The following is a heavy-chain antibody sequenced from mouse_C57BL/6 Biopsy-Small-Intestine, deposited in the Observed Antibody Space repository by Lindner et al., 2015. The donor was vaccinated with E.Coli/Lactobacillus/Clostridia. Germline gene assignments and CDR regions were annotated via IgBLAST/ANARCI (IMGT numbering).Heavy chain of an antibody. CDR1: GYTFTDYY. D-gene: IGHD4-1*01. Sequence: VQLQESGPVLVKPGASVKMSCKASGYTFTDYYMNWVKQSHGKSLEWIGVINPYNGGTSYNQKFKGKATLTVDKSSSTAYMELNSLTSEDSAVYYCARKAGPHYFDYWGQGTTLTVSS. CDR2: INPYNGGT. V-gene: IGHV1-19*01. J-gene: IGHJ2*01. CDR3: ARKAGPHYFDY.